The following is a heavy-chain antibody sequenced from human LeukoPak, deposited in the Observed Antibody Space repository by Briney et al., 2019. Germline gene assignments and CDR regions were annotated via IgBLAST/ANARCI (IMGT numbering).Heavy chain of an antibody. CDR2: ISYDGSNK. CDR1: GFTFSSYG. J-gene: IGHJ6*02. D-gene: IGHD3-3*01. V-gene: IGHV3-30*18. Sequence: PGGSLRLSCAASGFTFSSYGMHWVRQAPGKGLEWVAVISYDGSNKYYADSVKGRFTIPRDNSKNTLYLQMNSLRAEDTAVYYCAKEGYDFWSGYPGRGMDVWGQGTTVTVSS. CDR3: AKEGYDFWSGYPGRGMDV.